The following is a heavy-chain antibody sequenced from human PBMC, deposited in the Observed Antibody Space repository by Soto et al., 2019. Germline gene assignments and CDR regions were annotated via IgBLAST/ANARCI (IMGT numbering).Heavy chain of an antibody. Sequence: QVQLVQSGAEVKKPGASVKVSCKASGYTFTSYYMHWVRQAPGQGLEWMGIINPSGGSTSYAQKFQGRDTMTRDTSTSTVYIELSSLRSEDTAVYYCATTRTSYCGGDCLHYWGQGTLVTVSS. CDR1: GYTFTSYY. J-gene: IGHJ4*02. CDR2: INPSGGST. D-gene: IGHD2-21*02. CDR3: ATTRTSYCGGDCLHY. V-gene: IGHV1-46*01.